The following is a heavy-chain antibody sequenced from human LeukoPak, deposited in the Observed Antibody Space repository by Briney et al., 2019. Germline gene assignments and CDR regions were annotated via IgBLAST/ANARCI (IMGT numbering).Heavy chain of an antibody. CDR2: IYTSGST. Sequence: SETLSLTCTVSGYSISSGSYYWSWIRQPTGKGLEWNGRIYTSGSTNYNPSLKSRVTISVDTSKNQFSLKLSSVTAADTAVYYCARDLVDTAMAGDYYYYYYMDVWGKGTTVTVSS. J-gene: IGHJ6*03. V-gene: IGHV4-61*02. D-gene: IGHD5-18*01. CDR1: GYSISSGSYY. CDR3: ARDLVDTAMAGDYYYYYYMDV.